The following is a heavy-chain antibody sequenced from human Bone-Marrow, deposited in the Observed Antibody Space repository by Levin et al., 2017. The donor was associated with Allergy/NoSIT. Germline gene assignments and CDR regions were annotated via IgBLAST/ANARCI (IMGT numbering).Heavy chain of an antibody. CDR3: ARSKITIFGVVKWFDP. V-gene: IGHV1-69*13. D-gene: IGHD3-3*01. CDR2: IIPIFGTA. Sequence: ASVKVSCKASGGTFSSYAISWVRQAPGQGLEWMGGIIPIFGTANYAQKFQGRVTITADESTSTAYMELSSLRSEDTAVYYCARSKITIFGVVKWFDPWGQGTLVTVSS. J-gene: IGHJ5*02. CDR1: GGTFSSYA.